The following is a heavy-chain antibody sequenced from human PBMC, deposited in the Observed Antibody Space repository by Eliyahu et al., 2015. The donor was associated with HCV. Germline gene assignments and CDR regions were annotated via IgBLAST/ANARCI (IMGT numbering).Heavy chain of an antibody. CDR3: ARGGEEHQLQSRPFDY. D-gene: IGHD2-2*01. V-gene: IGHV1-69*01. J-gene: IGHJ4*02. Sequence: QVQLVQSGAEMKKPGSSVKVSCKASGGXFXRXAIDWVRQAPGQGPEWMGGIIPIFGTANYAQKFQGRVTITADESTKTAYMELSSLRSEDTAVYYCARGGEEHQLQSRPFDYWGQGTPVTVSS. CDR1: GGXFXRXA. CDR2: IIPIFGTA.